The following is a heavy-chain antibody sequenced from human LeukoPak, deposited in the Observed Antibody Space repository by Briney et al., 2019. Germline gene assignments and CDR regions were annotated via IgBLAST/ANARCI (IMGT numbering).Heavy chain of an antibody. CDR3: ARGRGGGYDYEGFDY. Sequence: SQSLSLTCAISGDSVSSDSAAWNWIRHSPSRGLEWLGRTYYRSKWYNDYAVSVKSRITINPVTSKNQFSLQLNSVTPEDTAVYYCARGRGGGYDYEGFDYWGQGTLVTVSS. D-gene: IGHD5-12*01. CDR2: TYYRSKWYN. J-gene: IGHJ4*02. V-gene: IGHV6-1*01. CDR1: GDSVSSDSAA.